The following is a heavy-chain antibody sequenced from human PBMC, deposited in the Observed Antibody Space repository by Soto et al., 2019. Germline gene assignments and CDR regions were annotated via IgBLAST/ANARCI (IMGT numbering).Heavy chain of an antibody. J-gene: IGHJ6*02. V-gene: IGHV4-4*02. D-gene: IGHD5-12*01. CDR1: GGSISSSNW. CDR3: AREPGDMVYYYGMGV. Sequence: QVQLQESGPGLVKPSGTLSLTCAVSGGSISSSNWWSWVRQPPGKGLEWIGEIYHSGSTNYNPSRNSRVTISVDKSKNQLSLKLSSVTDADTAVYYCAREPGDMVYYYGMGVWGQGTTVTVSS. CDR2: IYHSGST.